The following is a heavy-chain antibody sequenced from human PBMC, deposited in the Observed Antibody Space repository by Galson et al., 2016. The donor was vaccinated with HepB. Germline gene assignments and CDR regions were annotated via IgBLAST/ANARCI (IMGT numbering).Heavy chain of an antibody. Sequence: ETLSLTCAVSGDSIDTTDWWSWARQPPGKGLEWIGEIYHSGDTHYNPSLRSRVTISLDKSKNQFSLSLTSVTAADTAVYYCAKMTLGDFGAEGWFDPWGQGTLLIVSS. CDR3: AKMTLGDFGAEGWFDP. J-gene: IGHJ5*02. D-gene: IGHD2-21*02. V-gene: IGHV4/OR15-8*02. CDR1: GDSIDTTDW. CDR2: IYHSGDT.